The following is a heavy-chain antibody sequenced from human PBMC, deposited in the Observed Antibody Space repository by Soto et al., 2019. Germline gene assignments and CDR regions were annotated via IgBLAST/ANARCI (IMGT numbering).Heavy chain of an antibody. CDR1: GYTFTGYY. CDR2: INPNSGGT. Sequence: ASVKVSCKASGYTFTGYYMHWVRQAPGQGLEWIGWINPNSGGTNYAQKFQGWVTMTRDTSISTAYMELSRLRSDDTAVYYCARVYPGIAAAGTNYYYYYYMDVWGKGTTVTVSS. CDR3: ARVYPGIAAAGTNYYYYYYMDV. V-gene: IGHV1-2*04. D-gene: IGHD6-13*01. J-gene: IGHJ6*03.